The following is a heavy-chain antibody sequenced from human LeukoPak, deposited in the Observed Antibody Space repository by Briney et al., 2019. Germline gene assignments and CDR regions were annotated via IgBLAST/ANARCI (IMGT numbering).Heavy chain of an antibody. J-gene: IGHJ5*02. CDR2: ISGSGGST. CDR1: GFTFSSYA. CDR3: ARGVVAATDNWFDP. D-gene: IGHD2-15*01. Sequence: GGSLRLSCAASGFTFSSYAMSWVRQAPGKGLEWVSAISGSGGSTYYADSVKGRFTISRDNSKNTLYLQMNSLRSEDTAVYYCARGVVAATDNWFDPWGQGTLVTVSS. V-gene: IGHV3-23*01.